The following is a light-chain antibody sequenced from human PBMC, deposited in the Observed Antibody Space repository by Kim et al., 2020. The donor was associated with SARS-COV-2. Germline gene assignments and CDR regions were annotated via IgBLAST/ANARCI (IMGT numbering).Light chain of an antibody. Sequence: SSELTQDPAVSVALGQTVRITCQGDSLRSYFASWXRQKPGQAPVLVIYGKSNRPSGIPDRFSGSNSGNTASLTITGAQAEDEADYYCNSRDSSGNHWVFG. CDR3: NSRDSSGNHWV. CDR2: GKS. CDR1: SLRSYF. J-gene: IGLJ3*02. V-gene: IGLV3-19*01.